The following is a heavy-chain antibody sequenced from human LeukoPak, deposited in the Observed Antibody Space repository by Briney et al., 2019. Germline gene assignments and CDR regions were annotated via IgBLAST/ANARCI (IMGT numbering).Heavy chain of an antibody. CDR1: GYTFSSYF. D-gene: IGHD3-10*01. Sequence: GESLKISCKGSGYTFSSYFITWVRQIPGRRLEWMGRIDPADSYTKYSPSFQAHVTISADNSISTAFLQWSSLKASDIAIYYCTLAVGHSGPYWGQGTLVTVSS. CDR2: IDPADSYT. V-gene: IGHV5-10-1*01. J-gene: IGHJ4*02. CDR3: TLAVGHSGPY.